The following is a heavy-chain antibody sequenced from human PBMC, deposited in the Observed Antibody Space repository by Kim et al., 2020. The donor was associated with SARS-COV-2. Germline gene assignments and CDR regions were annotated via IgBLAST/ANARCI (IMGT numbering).Heavy chain of an antibody. CDR1: GGSISSYY. D-gene: IGHD3-3*01. CDR3: ARHGGITIFGVVMRPYYYMDG. Sequence: SETLSLTCTVSGGSISSYYWSWIRQPPGKGLEWIGYIYYSGSTNYNPSLKSRVTISVDTSKNQFSLKLSSVTAADTAVYYCARHGGITIFGVVMRPYYYMDGWGEGTTVTVSS. J-gene: IGHJ6*03. CDR2: IYYSGST. V-gene: IGHV4-59*08.